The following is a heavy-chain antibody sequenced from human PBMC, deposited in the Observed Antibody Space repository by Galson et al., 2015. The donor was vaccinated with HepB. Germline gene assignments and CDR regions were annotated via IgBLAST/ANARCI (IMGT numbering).Heavy chain of an antibody. D-gene: IGHD4-11*01. Sequence: SLRLSCAASGFTFSNAWMSWVRQAPGKGLEWVGRIKNKADGGTTDYAAPVKGRFAISRDDSKNTLFLQMNSLKTEDTAVYYCTTAPYTVTADHKAFDVWGPGTMVTVSS. CDR2: IKNKADGGTT. J-gene: IGHJ3*01. CDR3: TTAPYTVTADHKAFDV. CDR1: GFTFSNAW. V-gene: IGHV3-15*01.